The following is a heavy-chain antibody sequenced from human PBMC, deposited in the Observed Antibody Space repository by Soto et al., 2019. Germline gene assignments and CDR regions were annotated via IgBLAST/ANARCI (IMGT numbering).Heavy chain of an antibody. CDR3: ARDYYYGMDV. V-gene: IGHV5-51*01. J-gene: IGHJ6*02. CDR2: IYPGDSDT. Sequence: GESLNISCKGSGYNFPNYWIAWVRQMPGKGLEWMGIIYPGDSDTRYSPSFQGQVTISADKSISTAYLQWSSLKASDTAMYYCARDYYYGMDVWGQGTTVTVSS. CDR1: GYNFPNYW.